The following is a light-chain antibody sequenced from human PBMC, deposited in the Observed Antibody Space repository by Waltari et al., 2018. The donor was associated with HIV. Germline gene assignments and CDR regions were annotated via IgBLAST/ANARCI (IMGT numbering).Light chain of an antibody. Sequence: QSVLTQPPSVSGAPGQRVTLSCTGASPNIGAGYDVHWYHHLPGTAPTLLISGNNNRPSGVTDRFSGSKSGTSASLAITGLQPDDEADYYCQSYDSSMSCVVFGGGTKVTVV. CDR1: SPNIGAGYD. V-gene: IGLV1-40*01. CDR3: QSYDSSMSCVV. CDR2: GNN. J-gene: IGLJ2*01.